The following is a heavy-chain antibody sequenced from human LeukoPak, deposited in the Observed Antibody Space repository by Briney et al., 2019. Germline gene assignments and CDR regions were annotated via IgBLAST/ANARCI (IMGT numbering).Heavy chain of an antibody. CDR1: GFTFSSYA. D-gene: IGHD3-10*01. V-gene: IGHV3-30*04. Sequence: GGSLRLSCAASGFTFSSYAMHWVRQAPGKGLEWVAVISYDGSNKYYADSVKGRFTISRDNSKNTLYLQMNSLRAEDTAVYYCAKGSLVRGGPEYYYYYYMDVWGKGTTVTISS. CDR3: AKGSLVRGGPEYYYYYYMDV. J-gene: IGHJ6*03. CDR2: ISYDGSNK.